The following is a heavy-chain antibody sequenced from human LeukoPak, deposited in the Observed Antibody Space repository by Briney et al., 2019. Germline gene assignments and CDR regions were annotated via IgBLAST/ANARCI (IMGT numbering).Heavy chain of an antibody. CDR2: IIPILGTA. CDR3: ARDIRPMITFGGVGNWFDP. J-gene: IGHJ5*02. CDR1: GGTFSSYA. V-gene: IGHV1-69*13. D-gene: IGHD3-16*01. Sequence: SVKVSCKASGGTFSSYAISWVRQAPGQGLEWMGGIIPILGTANYAQKFQGRVTITADESTSTAYMELSSLRSEDTAVYYCARDIRPMITFGGVGNWFDPWGQGTLVTVSS.